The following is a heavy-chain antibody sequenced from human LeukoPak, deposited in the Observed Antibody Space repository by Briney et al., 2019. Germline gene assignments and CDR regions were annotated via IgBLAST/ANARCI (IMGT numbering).Heavy chain of an antibody. CDR3: ARPSYSSSSVFSY. Sequence: GGSLRLSCAASGFTFSSYAMSWVRQAPGKGLEWVSAISGSGGSTYYADSVRGRFTISRDNSKNTLYLQMNSLRAEDTAVYYCARPSYSSSSVFSYWGQGTLVTVSS. CDR2: ISGSGGST. CDR1: GFTFSSYA. J-gene: IGHJ4*02. V-gene: IGHV3-23*01. D-gene: IGHD6-6*01.